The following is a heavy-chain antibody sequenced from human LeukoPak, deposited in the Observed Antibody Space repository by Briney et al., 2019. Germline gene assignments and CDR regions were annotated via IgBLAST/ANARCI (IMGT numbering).Heavy chain of an antibody. CDR2: INHGGST. V-gene: IGHV4-34*01. J-gene: IGHJ4*02. CDR3: AREGVYYDILAAYYRPYYFDF. CDR1: GGSFSGYY. Sequence: SETLSLTCAVYGGSFSGYYWSWIRRPPGKGLEWIGEINHGGSTNYNPSLKSRLTISVDTSKNQFSLKLSSVTAADTAVYYCAREGVYYDILAAYYRPYYFDFWGQGTLVTV. D-gene: IGHD3-9*01.